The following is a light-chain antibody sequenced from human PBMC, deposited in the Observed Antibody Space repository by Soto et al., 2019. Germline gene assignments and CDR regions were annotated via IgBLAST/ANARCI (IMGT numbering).Light chain of an antibody. CDR2: KVS. CDR3: SSYTSSSNLV. V-gene: IGLV2-18*02. J-gene: IGLJ2*01. Sequence: QSALTQPPSVSGSHGQSVTISCTGTSSGVGSYNRVSWYQQHPGTAPQLMIYKVSNRPSGVPDRFSGSKSGNTASLTISGLHAEDDSDSSCSSYTSSSNLVFGGGTKLAVL. CDR1: SSGVGSYNR.